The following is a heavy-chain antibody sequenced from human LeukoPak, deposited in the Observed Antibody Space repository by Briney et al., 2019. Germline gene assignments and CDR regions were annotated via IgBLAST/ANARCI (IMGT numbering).Heavy chain of an antibody. CDR2: ITSDGSST. CDR3: ARLYSSSSSDY. V-gene: IGHV3-74*01. D-gene: IGHD6-13*01. J-gene: IGHJ4*02. CDR1: GFTFDDYA. Sequence: PGGSLRLSCAASGFTFDDYAMHWVRQAPGRGLEWVSRITSDGSSTTYADSVKGRFTISRDNAKNTLYLQMNSLRAEDTAVYYCARLYSSSSSDYWGQGTLVTVSS.